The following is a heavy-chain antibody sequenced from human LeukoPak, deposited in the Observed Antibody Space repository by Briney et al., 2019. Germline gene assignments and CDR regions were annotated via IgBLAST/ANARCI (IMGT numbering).Heavy chain of an antibody. CDR1: GGSISSYY. V-gene: IGHV4-59*12. J-gene: IGHJ6*02. D-gene: IGHD3-10*01. CDR3: ARESITMVRGVITPNYYYYGMDV. Sequence: PSETLSLTCTVSGGSISSYYWSWIREPPGKGLECIGYIYYSGSTNYNPSLKSRVTISVDTSKNQFSLKLSSVTAADTAVYYCARESITMVRGVITPNYYYYGMDVWGQGTTVTVSS. CDR2: IYYSGST.